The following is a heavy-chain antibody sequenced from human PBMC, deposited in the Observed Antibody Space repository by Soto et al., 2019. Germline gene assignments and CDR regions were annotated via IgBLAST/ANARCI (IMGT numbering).Heavy chain of an antibody. D-gene: IGHD3-22*01. J-gene: IGHJ5*02. CDR1: GFTFSSYG. CDR3: AKDHPYYYDSSGTKPRFDP. CDR2: ISYDGSNK. Sequence: GGSLRLSCAASGFTFSSYGMHWVRQAPGKGLEWVAVISYDGSNKYYADSVKGRFTISRDNSKNTLYLQMNSLRAEDTAVYYCAKDHPYYYDSSGTKPRFDPWGQGT. V-gene: IGHV3-30*18.